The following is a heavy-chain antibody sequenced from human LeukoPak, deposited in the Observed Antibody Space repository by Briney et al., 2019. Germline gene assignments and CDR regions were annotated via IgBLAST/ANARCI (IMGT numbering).Heavy chain of an antibody. J-gene: IGHJ5*02. V-gene: IGHV1-18*01. CDR2: ISAYNGNT. CDR3: ARWLRGYNDWFDP. CDR1: GYTFTSYG. Sequence: ASVKVSCKASGYTFTSYGIIWVRQAPGQGLDWMGWISAYNGNTNYAQKLQGRVTMTTDTSTSTAYMELRSLRSDDTALYYCARWLRGYNDWFDPWGQGTLVTVSS. D-gene: IGHD3-22*01.